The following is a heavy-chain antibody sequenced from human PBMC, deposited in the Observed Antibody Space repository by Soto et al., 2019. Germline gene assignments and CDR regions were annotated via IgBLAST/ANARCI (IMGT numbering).Heavy chain of an antibody. V-gene: IGHV3-30*03. D-gene: IGHD2-15*01. CDR3: AILGYCSGGSCYSGDY. CDR1: GFTFSSYG. Sequence: QVQLVESGGGVVQPGRSLRLSCAASGFTFSSYGMHWVRQAPGKGLEWVAVISYDGSNKYYADSVKGRFTISRDNSKNTLYLQMNSLIAEDTAVYYCAILGYCSGGSCYSGDYWGQGTLVTVSS. J-gene: IGHJ4*02. CDR2: ISYDGSNK.